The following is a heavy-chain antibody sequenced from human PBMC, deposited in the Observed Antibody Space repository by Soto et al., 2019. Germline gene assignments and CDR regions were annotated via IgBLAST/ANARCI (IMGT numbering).Heavy chain of an antibody. J-gene: IGHJ4*02. Sequence: GESLKISCKGSGYIFNNNWICWVRQMPGKGLEWMGIIXPXXXXXRXXPSFQGQVTMSVDKSINTAYLQWSSLKASDTAMYYCARRDSSGFPDYWGQGTLVTVSS. V-gene: IGHV5-51*01. CDR1: GYIFNNNW. CDR2: IXPXXXXX. D-gene: IGHD3-22*01. CDR3: ARRDSSGFPDY.